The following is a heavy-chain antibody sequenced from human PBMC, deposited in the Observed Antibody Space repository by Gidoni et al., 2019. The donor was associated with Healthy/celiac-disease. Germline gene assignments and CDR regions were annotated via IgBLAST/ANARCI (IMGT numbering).Heavy chain of an antibody. CDR1: GDSASSNSAA. V-gene: IGHV6-1*01. CDR2: TYYRSKWYN. CDR3: ARVVCSSTSCYPYYFDY. J-gene: IGHJ4*02. Sequence: QVQLQQSGPGLVKPSQTLSLTCAISGDSASSNSAAWNWIRQSPSRGLEWLGRTYYRSKWYNDYAVSVKSRITINPDTSKNQFSLQLNSVTPEDTAVYYCARVVCSSTSCYPYYFDYWGQGTLVTVSS. D-gene: IGHD2-2*01.